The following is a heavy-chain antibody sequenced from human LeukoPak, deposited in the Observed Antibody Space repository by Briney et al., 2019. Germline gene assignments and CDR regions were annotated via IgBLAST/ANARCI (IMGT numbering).Heavy chain of an antibody. CDR3: TRDYGDYGDDVFDV. D-gene: IGHD4-17*01. CDR1: GYTFTTYG. J-gene: IGHJ3*01. V-gene: IGHV1-18*01. Sequence: GASVKVSCKTSGYTFTTYGINWVRQAPGQGLEWMGWISPYHGNTKYAYGLQDRVTLTTDASTTTAYMELSGLRPGDTAVYYCTRDYGDYGDDVFDVWGQGTMVIVSS. CDR2: ISPYHGNT.